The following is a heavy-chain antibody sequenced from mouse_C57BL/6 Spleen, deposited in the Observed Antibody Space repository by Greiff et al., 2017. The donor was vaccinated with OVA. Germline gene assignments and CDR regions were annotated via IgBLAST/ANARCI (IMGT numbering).Heavy chain of an antibody. J-gene: IGHJ1*03. Sequence: VKLMESGPGILQSSQTLSLTCSFSGFSLSTSGMGVSWIRQPSGKGLEWLAHTYWDDDKRYNPSLKSRLTISKDTSRNQVFLKITSVDTADTATYYCARRELREWYFDVWGTGTTVTVSS. CDR2: TYWDDDK. D-gene: IGHD1-1*01. CDR1: GFSLSTSGMG. V-gene: IGHV8-12*01. CDR3: ARRELREWYFDV.